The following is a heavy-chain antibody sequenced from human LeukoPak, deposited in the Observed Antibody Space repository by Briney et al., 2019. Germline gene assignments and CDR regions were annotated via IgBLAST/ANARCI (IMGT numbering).Heavy chain of an antibody. V-gene: IGHV3-15*01. J-gene: IGHJ4*02. CDR1: GFTFSNAR. Sequence: SGGSLRLSCAASGFTFSNARMSWVRQAPGKGLEWVGRIKSKTDGGTTDYAAPVKGRFTMSRDDSKDTLYLQMNSLRAEDTAVYFCAKDLFRKQVPGPFDYWGQGTLVTVSS. CDR2: IKSKTDGGTT. CDR3: AKDLFRKQVPGPFDY. D-gene: IGHD1-14*01.